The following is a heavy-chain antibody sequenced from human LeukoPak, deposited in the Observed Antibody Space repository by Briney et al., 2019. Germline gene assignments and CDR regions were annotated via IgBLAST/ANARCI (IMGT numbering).Heavy chain of an antibody. CDR3: ARDGRGGYLDS. V-gene: IGHV3-7*01. Sequence: PGGSLRLSCAASGFTYSSYWMSWVRQAPGKGLEWVANIKQDGSEKYYVDSVKGRFTISRDNAKNSLYLQMNSLGAEDTAVYYCARDGRGGYLDSWGQGTLVIVSS. CDR2: IKQDGSEK. CDR1: GFTYSSYW. J-gene: IGHJ4*02. D-gene: IGHD2-15*01.